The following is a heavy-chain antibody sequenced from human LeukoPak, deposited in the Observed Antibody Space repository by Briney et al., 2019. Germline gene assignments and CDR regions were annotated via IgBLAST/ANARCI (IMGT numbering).Heavy chain of an antibody. J-gene: IGHJ4*02. CDR1: GFTFENDA. D-gene: IGHD3-22*01. CDR3: AKGPGWLLSKRYFDY. Sequence: GRSLRLSCAASGFTFENDAMHWVRQAPGGGLEWVSSVSWDSGSMAYADSVKGRFSISRDNAKNSLYLEMSSLRAEDTALYYCAKGPGWLLSKRYFDYWGQGTPVIVSS. V-gene: IGHV3-9*01. CDR2: VSWDSGSM.